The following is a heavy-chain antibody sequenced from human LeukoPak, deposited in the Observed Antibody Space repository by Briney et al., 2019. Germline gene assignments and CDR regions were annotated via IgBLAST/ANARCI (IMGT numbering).Heavy chain of an antibody. CDR2: IYYSGST. CDR3: ARRNYYDSSGYLFDY. Sequence: SETLSLTCTVSGGSISSGGYYWSWIRQHPGKGLEWIGYIYYSGSTYYNPSLKSRVTISVDTSKNQFSLQLNSVTPEDTAVYYCARRNYYDSSGYLFDYWGQGTLVTVSS. CDR1: GGSISSGGYY. V-gene: IGHV4-31*03. J-gene: IGHJ4*02. D-gene: IGHD3-22*01.